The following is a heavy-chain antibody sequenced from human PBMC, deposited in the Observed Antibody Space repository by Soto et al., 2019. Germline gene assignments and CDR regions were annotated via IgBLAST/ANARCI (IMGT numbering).Heavy chain of an antibody. CDR2: ISAYNGNT. D-gene: IGHD3-16*02. J-gene: IGHJ6*02. Sequence: ASVKVSCKASGYTFTSYGISWVRQAPGQGLEWMGWISAYNGNTNYAQKLQGRVTMTTDTSTSTAYMELRSLRSDDTAVYYCVKDKSNEELSIYYYNGLDVWGQGTTVTVSS. V-gene: IGHV1-18*01. CDR3: VKDKSNEELSIYYYNGLDV. CDR1: GYTFTSYG.